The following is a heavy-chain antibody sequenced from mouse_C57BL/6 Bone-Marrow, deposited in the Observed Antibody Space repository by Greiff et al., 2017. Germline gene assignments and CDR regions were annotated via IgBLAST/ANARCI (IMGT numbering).Heavy chain of an antibody. CDR2: IDPSDSYT. CDR1: GYTFTSYW. J-gene: IGHJ2*01. V-gene: IGHV1-50*01. D-gene: IGHD2-5*01. CDR3: AGSNYEGEY. Sequence: VQLQQSGAELVKPGASVKLSCKASGYTFTSYWMQWVKQRPGQGLEWIGEIDPSDSYTNYNQKFKGKATLTVDTSSSTAYMQLSSLTSEDSAVYYCAGSNYEGEYWGQGTTLTVSS.